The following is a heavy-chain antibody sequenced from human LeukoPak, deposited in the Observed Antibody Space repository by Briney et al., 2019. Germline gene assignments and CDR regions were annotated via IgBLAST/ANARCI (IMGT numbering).Heavy chain of an antibody. V-gene: IGHV3-30-3*01. J-gene: IGHJ4*02. CDR1: GFSFINYN. CDR3: TRPSGGSGWYYDY. D-gene: IGHD6-19*01. Sequence: PGGSLRLSCAASGFSFINYNMHWVRQAPGKGLEWVAIISGDGSQKYYADSVQGRFTISRDNSKKTLFLQMSSLRPEDTAVYYCTRPSGGSGWYYDYWGQGTLVTVSS. CDR2: ISGDGSQK.